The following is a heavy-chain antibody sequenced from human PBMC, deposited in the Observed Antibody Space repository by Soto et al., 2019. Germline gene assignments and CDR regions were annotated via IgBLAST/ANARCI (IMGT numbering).Heavy chain of an antibody. Sequence: GGSLRLSCSASGFTFSNTAMHWVRQTPRRGLQYLAFINSNGRNKFYGESVNGRFTVSRDNAKNTLYLQMSSLRTDDTAVYYCVKDSETQPYGSGSYPTYWGPGNLVTVSS. D-gene: IGHD3-10*01. CDR2: INSNGRNK. CDR1: GFTFSNTA. V-gene: IGHV3-64D*06. J-gene: IGHJ4*01. CDR3: VKDSETQPYGSGSYPTY.